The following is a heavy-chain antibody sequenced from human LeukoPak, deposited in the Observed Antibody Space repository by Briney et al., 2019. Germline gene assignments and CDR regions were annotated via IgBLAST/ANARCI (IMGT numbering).Heavy chain of an antibody. CDR1: TFTGHN. CDR2: IKPTSGGI. J-gene: IGHJ4*02. CDR3: VVSVQAAAIPAFDC. D-gene: IGHD3-22*01. V-gene: IGHV1-2*02. Sequence: ASVKVSCKHTFTGHNIHWVREAPGPGLEFVGWIKPTSGGIKYAHNFQGRVTMTRDTSINTVYMELSSLTSDDAALYYCVVSVQAAAIPAFDCWGQGTPVTVSP.